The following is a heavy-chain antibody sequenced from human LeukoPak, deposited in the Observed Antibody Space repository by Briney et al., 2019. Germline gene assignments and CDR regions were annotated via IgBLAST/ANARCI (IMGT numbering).Heavy chain of an antibody. CDR3: AREGHTYGSDY. J-gene: IGHJ4*02. CDR2: VSQSGTTI. V-gene: IGHV3-11*01. CDR1: GFTFSDYY. Sequence: GGSLRLSCTSSGFTFSDYYMSWIRQAPGKGLEWISYVSQSGTTIYYADSMKSRFTISRDNGKNSPYLQMNSLRAEDTGMYYCAREGHTYGSDYWGQGTLVTVSS. D-gene: IGHD3-10*01.